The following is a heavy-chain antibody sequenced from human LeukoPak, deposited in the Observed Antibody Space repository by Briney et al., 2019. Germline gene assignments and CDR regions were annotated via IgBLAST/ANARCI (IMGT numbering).Heavy chain of an antibody. V-gene: IGHV3-23*01. Sequence: GGSLRLSCAASGFTFSSYAMSWVRQAPGKGLDWVSAISGSGGSAYYADSVKGRFTISRDNSKNTLYLQMNSLRAEDTAVYYCAKDQVGATPSDFDYWGQGTLVTVSS. CDR1: GFTFSSYA. CDR3: AKDQVGATPSDFDY. CDR2: ISGSGGSA. D-gene: IGHD1-26*01. J-gene: IGHJ4*02.